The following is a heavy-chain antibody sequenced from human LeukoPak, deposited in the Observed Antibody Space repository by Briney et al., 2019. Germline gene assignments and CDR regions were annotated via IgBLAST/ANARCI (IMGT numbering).Heavy chain of an antibody. Sequence: GGTLRLSCAASGFTFSTYAMSWVRQAPGKGLEWVSAIRSNGGSQYYAESVKGRFTISRDNSKNTLYLQMNRLRAEDTAIYYCAGPRTLTKDFWGQGTLVTVSS. CDR1: GFTFSTYA. V-gene: IGHV3-23*01. CDR3: AGPRTLTKDF. CDR2: IRSNGGSQ. J-gene: IGHJ4*02.